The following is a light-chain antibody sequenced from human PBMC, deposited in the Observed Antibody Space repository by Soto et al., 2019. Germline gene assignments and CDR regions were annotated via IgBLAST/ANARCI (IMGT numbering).Light chain of an antibody. CDR3: SSYTSSSTYVV. CDR2: EVN. Sequence: QSALTQPASVSASPGQSITISCTGTSSDIGTYNFVSWYQQHPGKAPILMIFEVNNRPSWVSDRFSGSKSGNTASLTVSGLQAEDEADYYCSSYTSSSTYVVFGGGTKLTVL. V-gene: IGLV2-14*01. CDR1: SSDIGTYNF. J-gene: IGLJ2*01.